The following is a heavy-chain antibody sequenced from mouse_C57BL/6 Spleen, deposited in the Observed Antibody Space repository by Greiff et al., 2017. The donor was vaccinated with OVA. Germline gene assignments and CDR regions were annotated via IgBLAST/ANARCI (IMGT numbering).Heavy chain of an antibody. D-gene: IGHD2-5*01. CDR3: ARDHYSNPCYFDY. CDR2: IYPGDGDT. CDR1: GYAFSSSW. J-gene: IGHJ2*01. V-gene: IGHV1-82*01. Sequence: QVQLKESGPELVKPGASVKISCKASGYAFSSSWMNWVKQRPGKGLEWIGRIYPGDGDTNYNGKFKGKATLTADKSSSTAYMQLSSLTSEDSAVYFCARDHYSNPCYFDYWGQGTTLTVSS.